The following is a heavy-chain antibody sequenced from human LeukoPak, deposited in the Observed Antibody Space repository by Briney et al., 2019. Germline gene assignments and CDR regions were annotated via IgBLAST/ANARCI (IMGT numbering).Heavy chain of an antibody. D-gene: IGHD3-22*01. V-gene: IGHV1-18*01. CDR3: ARWLRGYNDWFDP. J-gene: IGHJ5*02. CDR2: ISAYNGNT. CDR1: GYTFTSYG. Sequence: ASVKVSCKASGYTFTSYGIIWVRPAPGQGLEGMGWISAYNGNTNYAQKLQGRVTMTTDTSTSTAYMELRSLRSDDTALYYCARWLRGYNDWFDPWGQGTLVTVSS.